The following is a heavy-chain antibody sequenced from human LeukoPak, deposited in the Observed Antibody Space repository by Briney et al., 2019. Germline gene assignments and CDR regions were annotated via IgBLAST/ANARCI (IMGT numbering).Heavy chain of an antibody. CDR3: ARAGYYGSGRIKFDY. V-gene: IGHV4-34*01. D-gene: IGHD3-10*01. CDR2: INHSGST. CDR1: GGSFSGYY. Sequence: PSETLSLTCAVYGGSFSGYYWSWIRQPPGKGLEWIGEINHSGSTNYNPSLKSRVTISVDTSKNQFSLKLSSVTAADTAVYYCARAGYYGSGRIKFDYWGQGTLVTVSS. J-gene: IGHJ4*02.